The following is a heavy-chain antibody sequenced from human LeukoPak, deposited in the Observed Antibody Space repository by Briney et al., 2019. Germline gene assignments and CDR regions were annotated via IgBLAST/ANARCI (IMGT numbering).Heavy chain of an antibody. V-gene: IGHV1-69*05. CDR3: ARDQRSSSSYGSFDY. J-gene: IGHJ4*02. D-gene: IGHD6-13*01. Sequence: SVKVSCKASGGTFSSYAISWVRQAPGQGLEWMGRIIPIFGTANYAQKFQGRVTITTDESTSTAYMELSSLRSEDTAVYYCARDQRSSSSYGSFDYWGQGTLVTVSS. CDR2: IIPIFGTA. CDR1: GGTFSSYA.